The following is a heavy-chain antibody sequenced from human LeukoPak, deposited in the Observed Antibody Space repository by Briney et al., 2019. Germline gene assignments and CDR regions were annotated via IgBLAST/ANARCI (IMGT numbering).Heavy chain of an antibody. CDR1: GFTLSIYW. CDR3: ARVRFLQQLGYYFDY. D-gene: IGHD6-13*01. J-gene: IGHJ4*02. Sequence: PGGSLRLSCAASGFTLSIYWRSWVRQAPGKGPEWVANIKQDGSEKYYVDSVKGRFTISRDNAKKSLYLQMNSLRAEDTAVYFCARVRFLQQLGYYFDYWDQGPLVTVSS. V-gene: IGHV3-7*01. CDR2: IKQDGSEK.